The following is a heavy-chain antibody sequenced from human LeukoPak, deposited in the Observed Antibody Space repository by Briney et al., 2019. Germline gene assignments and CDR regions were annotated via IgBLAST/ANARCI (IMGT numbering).Heavy chain of an antibody. CDR2: INHSGST. D-gene: IGHD1-26*01. CDR3: AGQFTVGATTRPNWFDP. J-gene: IGHJ5*02. CDR1: GGSFSGYY. Sequence: PSETLSLTCAVYGGSFSGYYWSWIRQPPGKGLEWIGEINHSGSTNYNPSLKSRVTISVDTSKNQFSLKLSSVTAADTAVFYCAGQFTVGATTRPNWFDPWGQGTLVTVSS. V-gene: IGHV4-34*01.